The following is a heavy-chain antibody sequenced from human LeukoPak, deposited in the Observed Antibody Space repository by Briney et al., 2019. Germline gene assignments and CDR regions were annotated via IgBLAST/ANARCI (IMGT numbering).Heavy chain of an antibody. V-gene: IGHV3-66*01. CDR3: AREGVGSGWYRRGYYYYGMDV. D-gene: IGHD6-19*01. CDR2: IYSGGST. J-gene: IGHJ6*02. CDR1: GFTFNNAW. Sequence: GGSLRLSCAASGFTFNNAWMSWVRQAPGKGLEWVSVIYSGGSTYYADSVKGRFTISRDNSKNTLYLQMNSLRAEDTAVYYCAREGVGSGWYRRGYYYYGMDVWGQGTTVTVSS.